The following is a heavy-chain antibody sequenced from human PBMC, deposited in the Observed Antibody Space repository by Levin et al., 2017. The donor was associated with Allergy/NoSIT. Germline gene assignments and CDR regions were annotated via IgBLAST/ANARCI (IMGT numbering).Heavy chain of an antibody. CDR1: GITFSSYA. CDR3: SNGNYGEFILKG. CDR2: ISDSGSRT. D-gene: IGHD4-17*01. V-gene: IGHV3-23*01. Sequence: LSLTCAASGITFSSYAMSWVRQAPGKGPEWVSAISDSGSRTYYRSSVKGRFTISRVNSKSTLYLQMNSLRAEDTAVYYCSNGNYGEFILKGWGQGTLVTVSS. J-gene: IGHJ4*02.